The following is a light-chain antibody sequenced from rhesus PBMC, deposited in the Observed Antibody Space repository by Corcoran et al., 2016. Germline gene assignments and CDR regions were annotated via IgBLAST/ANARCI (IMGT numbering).Light chain of an antibody. CDR1: SRDIGGYNY. Sequence: QAALTQPRSVSGSPGQSVTISCNGTSRDIGGYNYVSWYQHHPGTAPKLLIYEVNKRPSGVSDRFSGSRSGNTASLTISGLQTEDEADYYCNSYAGSNTFIFGAGTRLTVL. CDR2: EVN. J-gene: IGLJ1*01. V-gene: IGLV2-32*02. CDR3: NSYAGSNTFI.